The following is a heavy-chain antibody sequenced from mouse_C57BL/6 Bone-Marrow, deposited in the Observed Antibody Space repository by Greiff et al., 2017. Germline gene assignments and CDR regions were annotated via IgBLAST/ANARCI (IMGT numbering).Heavy chain of an antibody. CDR3: AIYYYGRGAWFAY. D-gene: IGHD1-1*01. V-gene: IGHV1-81*01. J-gene: IGHJ3*01. CDR1: GYTFTSYG. CDR2: IYPRSGNT. Sequence: VQVVESGAELARPGASVKLSCKASGYTFTSYGISWVKQRTGQGLEWIGEIYPRSGNTYYNEKFKGKATLTADKSSSTAYMELRSLTSEDSAVYFCAIYYYGRGAWFAYWGQGTLVTVSA.